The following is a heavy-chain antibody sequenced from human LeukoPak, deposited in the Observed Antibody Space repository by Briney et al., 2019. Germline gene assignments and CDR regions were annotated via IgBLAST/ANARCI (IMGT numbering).Heavy chain of an antibody. D-gene: IGHD6-13*01. CDR3: ARVCRKQHQVLCLDD. CDR2: MYFGDSDTTDADI. Sequence: GESLKISCKASGYNFANGWLGWVRQVPGKGLEWMGIMYFGDSDTTDADIRYSPSFQGQVTISVEKSISTTYLQWSSLKASDTAIYYCARVCRKQHQVLCLDDWGQGTLVIVSS. CDR1: GYNFANGW. V-gene: IGHV5-51*01. J-gene: IGHJ4*02.